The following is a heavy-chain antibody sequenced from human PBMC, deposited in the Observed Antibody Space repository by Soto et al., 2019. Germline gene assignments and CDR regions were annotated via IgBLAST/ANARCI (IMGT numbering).Heavy chain of an antibody. CDR1: GFTFSSYW. CDR2: INSDGSST. CDR3: ARARIAVAGYDY. D-gene: IGHD6-19*01. J-gene: IGHJ4*02. Sequence: PGGSLRLSCAASGFTFSSYWMHWVRQAPGKGLVWVSRINSDGSSTSYAGSVKGRFTISRDNAKNTLYLQMNSLRAEDTAVYYCARARIAVAGYDYWGQGTRVTVSS. V-gene: IGHV3-74*01.